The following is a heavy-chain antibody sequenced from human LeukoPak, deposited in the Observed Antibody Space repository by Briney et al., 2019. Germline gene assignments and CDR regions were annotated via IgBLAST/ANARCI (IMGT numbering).Heavy chain of an antibody. V-gene: IGHV4-39*07. CDR3: AREGGTYYYDSSGYYADY. D-gene: IGHD3-22*01. CDR2: IYYSGST. CDR1: GDSISSRSYY. J-gene: IGHJ4*02. Sequence: PSETLSLTCTVSGDSISSRSYYWGWIRQPPGKGLEWIGSIYYSGSTYYNPSLKSRVTISVNTSKNQFSLKLSSVTAADTAVYYCAREGGTYYYDSSGYYADYWGQGTLVTVSS.